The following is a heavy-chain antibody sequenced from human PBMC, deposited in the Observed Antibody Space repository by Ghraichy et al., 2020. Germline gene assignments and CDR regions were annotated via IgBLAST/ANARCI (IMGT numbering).Heavy chain of an antibody. D-gene: IGHD3-22*01. CDR3: ARGYTYYYDSSGYYWYY. Sequence: VKVSCKASGYTFTGYYMHWVRQATGQGLEWMGWMNPNSGNTGYAQKFQGRVTMTRNTSISTAYMELSSLRSEDTAVYYCARGYTYYYDSSGYYWYYWGQGTLVTVSS. CDR1: GYTFTGYY. V-gene: IGHV1-8*02. J-gene: IGHJ4*02. CDR2: MNPNSGNT.